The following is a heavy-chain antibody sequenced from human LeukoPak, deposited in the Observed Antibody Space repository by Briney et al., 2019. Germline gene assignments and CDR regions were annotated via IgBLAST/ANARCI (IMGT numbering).Heavy chain of an antibody. J-gene: IGHJ4*02. V-gene: IGHV4-31*03. D-gene: IGHD6-6*01. CDR1: GGSIGSGSYY. CDR3: ATDLAARTGPVDY. CDR2: IYYTGST. Sequence: SQTLSLTCSVSGGSIGSGSYYWTWIRQHPGKGLEWIGYIYYTGSTYYNPSLKSRVTISIDKSKNHFSLELASVTAADTAVYYCATDLAARTGPVDYWGQGTLVTVSS.